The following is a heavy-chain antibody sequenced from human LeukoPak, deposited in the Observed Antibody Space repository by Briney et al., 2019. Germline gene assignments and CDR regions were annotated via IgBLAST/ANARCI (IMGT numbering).Heavy chain of an antibody. CDR3: AILYSSSWYVGY. CDR1: GFTFSSYA. CDR2: ISGSGGST. J-gene: IGHJ4*02. V-gene: IGHV3-23*01. D-gene: IGHD6-13*01. Sequence: PGGSLRLSCAASGFTFSSYAMSWVRQAPGKGLEWVSGISGSGGSTYYADSAKGRFTITRDNSKNTLYLQMNSLRAEDTAVYYCAILYSSSWYVGYWGQGTLVTVSS.